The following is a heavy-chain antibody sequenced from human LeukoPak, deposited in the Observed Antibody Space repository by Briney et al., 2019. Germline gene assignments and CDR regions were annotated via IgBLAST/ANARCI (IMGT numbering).Heavy chain of an antibody. CDR3: AREMSDTVTWGWYFDL. Sequence: PGGSLRLSCAASGLSFSSYDMHWVRQATGKGLEWVSAIGTKGDTYYSDSVRGRFTISRENGKNSLYLQMNSLRAGDTAVYHCAREMSDTVTWGWYFDLWGRGTLVTVSS. V-gene: IGHV3-13*01. J-gene: IGHJ2*01. CDR2: IGTKGDT. D-gene: IGHD4-17*01. CDR1: GLSFSSYD.